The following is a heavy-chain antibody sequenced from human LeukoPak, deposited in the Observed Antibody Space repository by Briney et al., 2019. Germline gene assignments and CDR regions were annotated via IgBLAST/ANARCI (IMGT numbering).Heavy chain of an antibody. Sequence: ASVKVSCKASGYTFTSYGISWVRQAPGQGLEWMGWISGYNGNTNYAQNLQGRVTMTTDTSTSTAYMELRSLRSDDTAVYYCARGVYYDSSGYYQELDYWGQGTLVTVSS. D-gene: IGHD3-22*01. CDR3: ARGVYYDSSGYYQELDY. V-gene: IGHV1-18*01. CDR1: GYTFTSYG. J-gene: IGHJ4*02. CDR2: ISGYNGNT.